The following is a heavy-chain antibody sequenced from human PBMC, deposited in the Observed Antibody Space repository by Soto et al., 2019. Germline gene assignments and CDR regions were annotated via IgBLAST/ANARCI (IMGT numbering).Heavy chain of an antibody. CDR3: ARGSSTWYVSFDY. CDR1: GCPFSINW. CDR2: INSDGSIT. Sequence: QPGGSLRLSCAASGCPFSINWMHWVRQAPGKGLVWVSRINSDGSITSYADSVKGQFTISRDNAKNAVYLQMNSLRAEDTAVYYCARGSSTWYVSFDYWGQGILVTVSS. V-gene: IGHV3-74*01. D-gene: IGHD6-13*01. J-gene: IGHJ4*02.